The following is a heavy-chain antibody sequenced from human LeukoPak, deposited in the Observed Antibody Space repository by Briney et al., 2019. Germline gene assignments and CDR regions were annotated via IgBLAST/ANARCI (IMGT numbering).Heavy chain of an antibody. V-gene: IGHV1-24*01. J-gene: IGHJ6*03. CDR3: ATVAVAGPDNRYYYYYYMDV. CDR1: GYTLTELS. Sequence: ASVKVSCKVSGYTLTELSMHWVRQAPGKGLEWMGGFDPEDGETIYAQKFQGRVTMTEDTSTDTAYMELSSLRSEDTAVYYCATVAVAGPDNRYYYYYYMDVWGKGTPVTVSS. D-gene: IGHD6-19*01. CDR2: FDPEDGET.